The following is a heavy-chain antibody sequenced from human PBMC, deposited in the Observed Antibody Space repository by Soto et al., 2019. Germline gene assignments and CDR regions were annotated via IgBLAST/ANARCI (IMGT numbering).Heavy chain of an antibody. Sequence: QVQLQESGPGLVKPSQTLSLTCTVSGGSISSGGYYWSWIRQHPGKGLEWIGYICYSGSTYYNPSLKSRVTISVDTSKNQFSLKLSSVTAADTAVYYCARDALIAAAGTYYYYGMDVWGQGTTVTVSS. D-gene: IGHD6-13*01. CDR3: ARDALIAAAGTYYYYGMDV. CDR1: GGSISSGGYY. V-gene: IGHV4-31*03. CDR2: ICYSGST. J-gene: IGHJ6*02.